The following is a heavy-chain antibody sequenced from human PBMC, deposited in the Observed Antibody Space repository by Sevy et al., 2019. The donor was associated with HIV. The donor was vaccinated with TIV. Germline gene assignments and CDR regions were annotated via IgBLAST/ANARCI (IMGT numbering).Heavy chain of an antibody. D-gene: IGHD3-3*01. CDR1: GFTFSSYA. CDR2: ISYDGSNK. CDR3: ARDIQESYDFWSGYFDY. Sequence: GGSLRLSCAASGFTFSSYAMHWVRQAPGKGLEWVAVISYDGSNKYYADSVKGRFTISRDNSKNTLYLQMNSLRAEDTAVYCCARDIQESYDFWSGYFDYWGQGTLVTVSS. V-gene: IGHV3-30*04. J-gene: IGHJ4*02.